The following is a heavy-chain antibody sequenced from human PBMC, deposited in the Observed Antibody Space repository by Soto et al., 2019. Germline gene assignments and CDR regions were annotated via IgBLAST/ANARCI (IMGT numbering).Heavy chain of an antibody. V-gene: IGHV4-34*01. J-gene: IGHJ4*02. D-gene: IGHD3-10*01. CDR3: ARKGNYYGSGSRKAPFDY. Sequence: PSETLSLTCAVYGGSFSGYYWSWIRQPPGKGLEWIGEINHSGSTNYNPSLKSRVTISVDTSKNQFSLKLSSVTAADTAVYYCARKGNYYGSGSRKAPFDYWGQGTLVTSPQ. CDR2: INHSGST. CDR1: GGSFSGYY.